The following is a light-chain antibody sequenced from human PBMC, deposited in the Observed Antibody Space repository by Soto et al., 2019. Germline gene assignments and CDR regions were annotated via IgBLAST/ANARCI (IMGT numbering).Light chain of an antibody. CDR2: DVS. CDR1: SSDVGGYTY. Sequence: QSALTQPRSVSGSPGQSVSISCTGTSSDVGGYTYVSWYQHHPGKAPKLMIYDVSKRPPGVPDRFSASKSGNTASLTISALQAEDEADYYCCSYAGSYTLIFGGGTQLTVL. V-gene: IGLV2-11*01. CDR3: CSYAGSYTLI. J-gene: IGLJ2*01.